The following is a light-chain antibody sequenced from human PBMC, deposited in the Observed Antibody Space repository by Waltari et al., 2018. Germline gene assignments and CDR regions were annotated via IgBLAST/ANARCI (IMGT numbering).Light chain of an antibody. CDR1: QSLVHSNGDTY. CDR3: GQGTHLPYS. CDR2: QVS. V-gene: IGKV2-30*02. J-gene: IGKJ2*03. Sequence: DVVMTQSPLSLPIIPGQPASISCRSSQSLVHSNGDTYLSWYQQKPGQSPRLLIYQVSNRYSGVPDRFSGSGAGTDFTLKISRLEAEDVGVYYCGQGTHLPYSFGQGTKVEIK.